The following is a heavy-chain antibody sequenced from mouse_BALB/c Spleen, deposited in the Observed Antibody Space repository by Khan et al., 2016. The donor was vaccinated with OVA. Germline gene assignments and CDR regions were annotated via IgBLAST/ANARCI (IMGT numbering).Heavy chain of an antibody. V-gene: IGHV3-2*02. CDR3: ARQGPGFAY. CDR2: ISYIGST. Sequence: EVQLLESGPGLVKPSQSLSLTCTVTGYSITSDYAWNWIRQFPGNKLEWMGYISYIGSTSYNTSLKSRISITRDTSKTQLFLQLNTVTTEDTATYYCARQGPGFAYWGQGTLVTVSA. J-gene: IGHJ3*01. CDR1: GYSITSDYA.